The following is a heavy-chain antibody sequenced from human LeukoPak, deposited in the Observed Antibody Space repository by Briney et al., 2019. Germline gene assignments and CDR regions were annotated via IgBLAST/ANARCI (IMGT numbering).Heavy chain of an antibody. CDR1: GYTFTSYG. CDR2: VSTYNGNT. J-gene: IGHJ4*02. V-gene: IGHV1-18*01. D-gene: IGHD1-26*01. Sequence: ASVTVSFTASGYTFTSYGISWVRQAPGQGLEWMGWVSTYNGNTKYAQNLQGRVTTTTDTSTSTAYMELRSLRSDDTAMYYCARQSTGSYYSPIDYWGQGTLVTVSS. CDR3: ARQSTGSYYSPIDY.